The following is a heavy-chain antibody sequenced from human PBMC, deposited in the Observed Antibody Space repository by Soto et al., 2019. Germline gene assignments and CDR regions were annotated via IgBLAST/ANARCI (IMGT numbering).Heavy chain of an antibody. CDR2: ISYDGSNK. CDR3: ARDKSPYSSGWHNRHFDY. V-gene: IGHV3-30-3*01. Sequence: QVQLVESGGGVVQPGRSLRLSCAASGFTFSTYAMHWVRQAPGKGLEWVAVISYDGSNKYYADSVKGRFTISRDNSKNTLYLQMNSLRAEDTAVYYCARDKSPYSSGWHNRHFDYWGQGTVVTVSS. CDR1: GFTFSTYA. J-gene: IGHJ4*02. D-gene: IGHD6-19*01.